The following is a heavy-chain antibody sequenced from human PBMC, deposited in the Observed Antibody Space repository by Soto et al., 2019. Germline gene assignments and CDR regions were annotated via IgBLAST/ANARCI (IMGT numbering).Heavy chain of an antibody. Sequence: GGSLRLSCAASGFTFNNYAMHWVRQAPGKGLEWMAIMSYDGNYRYYADSVKGRFTISRDNSKNTLYLQMNSLRPEDTAVYFCAKDQEKTLTGTCFDYWGQGNLVTVSS. J-gene: IGHJ4*02. CDR2: MSYDGNYR. D-gene: IGHD3-10*01. V-gene: IGHV3-30*18. CDR1: GFTFNNYA. CDR3: AKDQEKTLTGTCFDY.